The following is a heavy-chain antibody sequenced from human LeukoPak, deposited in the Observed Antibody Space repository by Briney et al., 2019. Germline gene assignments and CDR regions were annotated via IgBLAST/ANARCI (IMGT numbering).Heavy chain of an antibody. V-gene: IGHV1-24*01. CDR2: FDPEDGET. D-gene: IGHD4-17*01. J-gene: IGHJ4*02. CDR1: GYTLTELS. CDR3: ATAPYGDYRVPFDY. Sequence: ASVNVSRKFSGYTLTELSMHWVRQAPGKGLEWMGGFDPEDGETIYAQKFQGRVTMTEDTSTDTAYMELSSLRSEDTAVYYCATAPYGDYRVPFDYWGQGTLVTASS.